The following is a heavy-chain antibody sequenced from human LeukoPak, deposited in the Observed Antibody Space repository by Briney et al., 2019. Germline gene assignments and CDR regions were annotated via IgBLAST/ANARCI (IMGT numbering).Heavy chain of an antibody. V-gene: IGHV1-2*02. Sequence: ASVKLSCKASGYTFTAYYIHWLRQSPGPGLEGMGWINPNSGSTKYAQKFQVRVTMTRDTSITTAYMDLSSLGSDDTAVYYCARDSRGAYNFDFWGQGNLVTVSS. D-gene: IGHD3-10*01. CDR1: GYTFTAYY. CDR2: INPNSGST. J-gene: IGHJ4*02. CDR3: ARDSRGAYNFDF.